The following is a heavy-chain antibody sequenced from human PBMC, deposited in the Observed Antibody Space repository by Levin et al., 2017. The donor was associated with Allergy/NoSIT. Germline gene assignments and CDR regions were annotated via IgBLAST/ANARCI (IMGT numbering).Heavy chain of an antibody. Sequence: GGSLRLSCAASGFTFDDYAMHWVRQAPGKGLEWVSGISWNRGKIDYADSVKGRFTISRDSAKNSLYLEMNSLRAEDTAWYYCAKGADLSVSANFFDVWGQGTMVTVSS. CDR1: GFTFDDYA. D-gene: IGHD5/OR15-5a*01. CDR3: AKGADLSVSANFFDV. V-gene: IGHV3-9*01. CDR2: ISWNRGKI. J-gene: IGHJ3*01.